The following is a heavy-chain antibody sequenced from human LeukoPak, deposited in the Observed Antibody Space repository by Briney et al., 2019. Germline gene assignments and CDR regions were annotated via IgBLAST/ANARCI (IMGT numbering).Heavy chain of an antibody. J-gene: IGHJ4*02. Sequence: GRCLRLSCAASGFTFCSYAMHWVRQAPGKGLEWVAVISYDGSNKYYADSVKGRFTISRDNSKNTLYLQMNSLRAEDTAVYYCARDGDSQGIGLGTDYWGQGTLVTVSS. CDR3: ARDGDSQGIGLGTDY. V-gene: IGHV3-30-3*01. CDR2: ISYDGSNK. D-gene: IGHD2-21*02. CDR1: GFTFCSYA.